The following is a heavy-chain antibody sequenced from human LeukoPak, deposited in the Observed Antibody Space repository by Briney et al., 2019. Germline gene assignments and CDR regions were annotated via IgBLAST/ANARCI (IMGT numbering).Heavy chain of an antibody. CDR2: ISNIGKT. V-gene: IGHV4-59*01. CDR1: GDSISRYY. CDR3: ARVSGYDWESFYDY. J-gene: IGHJ4*02. Sequence: SETLSLTCTVSGDSISRYYWNWIRQPPGKGLEWIGSISNIGKTNFNPSLKSRGTISVDTSKNRFSLKLSSVTAADTAVYYCARVSGYDWESFYDYWGQGILVTVSS. D-gene: IGHD5-12*01.